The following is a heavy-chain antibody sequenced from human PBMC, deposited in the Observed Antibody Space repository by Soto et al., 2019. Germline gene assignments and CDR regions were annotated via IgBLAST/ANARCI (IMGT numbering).Heavy chain of an antibody. CDR3: ARDRNGYCSGGSCYPNWFDP. V-gene: IGHV1-69*13. Sequence: AASVKVSCKASGGTFSSYAISWVRQAPGQGLEWMGGIIPIFGTANYAQKFQGRVTITADESTSTAYMELSSLRSEDTAVYYCARDRNGYCSGGSCYPNWFDPWGQGTLVTV. J-gene: IGHJ5*02. CDR1: GGTFSSYA. CDR2: IIPIFGTA. D-gene: IGHD2-15*01.